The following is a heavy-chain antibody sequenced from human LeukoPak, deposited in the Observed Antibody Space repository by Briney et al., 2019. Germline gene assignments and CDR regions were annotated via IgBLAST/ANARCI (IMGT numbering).Heavy chain of an antibody. D-gene: IGHD6-13*01. Sequence: GGSRRLSCAASGFTFSSYSMNWVRQAPGKGLEWVSSISSSSSYIYYADSVKGRFTISRDNAKNSLYLQMNSLRAEDTAVYYCARVGIAAAGTEFGYWGQGTLVTVSS. V-gene: IGHV3-21*01. CDR2: ISSSSSYI. CDR3: ARVGIAAAGTEFGY. J-gene: IGHJ4*02. CDR1: GFTFSSYS.